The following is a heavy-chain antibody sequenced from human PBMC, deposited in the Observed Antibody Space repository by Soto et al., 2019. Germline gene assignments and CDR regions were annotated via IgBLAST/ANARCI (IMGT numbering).Heavy chain of an antibody. CDR3: AVPSGSFYLPLNY. V-gene: IGHV3-23*01. Sequence: PGGSLRLSCAASGFAFNNYDMTWVRQAPGKGLEWLSVISGSGGSTYYADSVKGRFTISRDNSEKTIFLQMNSLRAEDTAIYYCAVPSGSFYLPLNYWGQGTPVPVSS. J-gene: IGHJ4*02. CDR2: ISGSGGST. CDR1: GFAFNNYD. D-gene: IGHD3-10*01.